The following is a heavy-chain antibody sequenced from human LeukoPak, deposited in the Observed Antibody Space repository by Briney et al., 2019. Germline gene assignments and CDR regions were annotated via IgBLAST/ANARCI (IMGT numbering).Heavy chain of an antibody. V-gene: IGHV3-23*01. Sequence: PGGSLRLSCAASGFTFNSYAMSWVRQAPGKGLEWVSAISPGGSDTYYADSVRGRFTISRDNSKNTLYLQMSSLRAEDSAVSYCAKRGGYETMAAFDYWGQGTLVTVSS. D-gene: IGHD3-10*01. CDR3: AKRGGYETMAAFDY. J-gene: IGHJ4*02. CDR1: GFTFNSYA. CDR2: ISPGGSDT.